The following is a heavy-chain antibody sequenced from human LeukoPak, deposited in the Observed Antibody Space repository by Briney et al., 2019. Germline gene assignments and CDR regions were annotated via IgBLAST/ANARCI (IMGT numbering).Heavy chain of an antibody. Sequence: SETLSPTCTVSGDSIKNYFWSWLRQSPGKGLEWIGYIYYSGSTNHNPSLKSRVTISVDTSRNQFSLKLSSVTAADTAVYYCARSSTSSWRSPFDNWGQGTLVIASS. CDR3: ARSSTSSWRSPFDN. CDR2: IYYSGST. D-gene: IGHD6-13*01. V-gene: IGHV4-59*12. CDR1: GDSIKNYF. J-gene: IGHJ4*02.